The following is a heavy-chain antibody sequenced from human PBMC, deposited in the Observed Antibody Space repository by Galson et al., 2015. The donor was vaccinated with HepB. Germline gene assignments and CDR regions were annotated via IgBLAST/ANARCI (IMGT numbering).Heavy chain of an antibody. CDR3: ASHLYNYYDSSGFDY. V-gene: IGHV4-39*01. Sequence: ETLSLTCTVSGGSISSSSYYWGWIRQPPGKGLEWIGGIYYSGSTYYNPSLKSRVTISVDTSKNQSSLKLSSVTAADTAVYYCASHLYNYYDSSGFDYWGQGTLVTVSS. D-gene: IGHD3-22*01. J-gene: IGHJ4*02. CDR2: IYYSGST. CDR1: GGSISSSSYY.